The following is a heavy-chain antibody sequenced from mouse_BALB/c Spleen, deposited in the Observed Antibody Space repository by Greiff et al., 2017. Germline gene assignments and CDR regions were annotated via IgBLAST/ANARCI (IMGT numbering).Heavy chain of an antibody. V-gene: IGHV1-9*01. CDR3: ARDRYVDY. CDR2: ILPGSGST. Sequence: QVQLQQSGAELMKPGASVKISCKATGYTFIGYWIEWVKQRPGQGLEWIGEILPGSGSTNYIEKFKGKATFTADTSSNTAYMQLSSLTSEDSAVYYCARDRYVDYWGQGTTLTVSS. CDR1: GYTFIGYW. D-gene: IGHD3-2*01. J-gene: IGHJ2*01.